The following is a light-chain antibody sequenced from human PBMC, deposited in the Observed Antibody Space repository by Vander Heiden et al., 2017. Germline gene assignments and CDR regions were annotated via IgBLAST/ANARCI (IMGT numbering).Light chain of an antibody. J-gene: IGKJ5*01. CDR1: QSIFSY. CDR2: AAS. CDR3: QKSYPPVT. Sequence: DIQITQSPPSLSASVGERVTITCRASQSIFSYLNWYQQKPGNAPKLLIYAASPMQSGAPSRVSGSGSGTDFTLSISSLQAEDFATYYWQKSYPPVTFGQGTRVEIK. V-gene: IGKV1-39*01.